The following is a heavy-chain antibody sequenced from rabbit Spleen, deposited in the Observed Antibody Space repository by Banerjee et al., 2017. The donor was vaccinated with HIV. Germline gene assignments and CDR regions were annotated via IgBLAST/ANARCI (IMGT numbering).Heavy chain of an antibody. CDR2: INTYTAKP. CDR3: AREDVGGSYTF. D-gene: IGHD1-1*01. CDR1: GFDFSDKAV. Sequence: QEQLEESGGGLVKPEGSLTLTCTASGFDFSDKAVMCWVRQAPGKGLQWIACINTYTAKPVYATWAKGRFTISRTSSTTVTLQMHSLTAADTATYFCAREDVGGSYTFWGQGTLVTVS. J-gene: IGHJ3*01. V-gene: IGHV1S45*01.